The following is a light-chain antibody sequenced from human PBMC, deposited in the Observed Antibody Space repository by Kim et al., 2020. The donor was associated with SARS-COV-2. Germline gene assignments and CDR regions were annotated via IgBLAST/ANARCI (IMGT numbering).Light chain of an antibody. CDR1: SIRNYF. V-gene: IGLV3-19*01. CDR2: GRN. CDR3: NSRDSSGYHGV. Sequence: ALGQTVRITWQGESIRNYFAAWYQQKPGQAPILVMYGRNNRASGIADRFSGSRSGDTASLIITGAQAEDEADYFCNSRDSSGYHGVFGGGTQLTVL. J-gene: IGLJ3*02.